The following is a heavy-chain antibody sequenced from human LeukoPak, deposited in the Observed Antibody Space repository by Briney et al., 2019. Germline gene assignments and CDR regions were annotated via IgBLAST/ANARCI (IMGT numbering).Heavy chain of an antibody. CDR1: GGSISSSDFN. V-gene: IGHV4-39*02. J-gene: IGHJ4*02. Sequence: SETLSLTCTVSGGSISSSDFNWGWIRQPPGTGLEWIGVISYSGSTYYNPSLKSRVTISVDTSKSHFSLKLSSVTAADTAIYYCARETYSSSWYLRGSTYYFDYWGQGTLVTVSS. CDR3: ARETYSSSWYLRGSTYYFDY. D-gene: IGHD6-13*01. CDR2: ISYSGST.